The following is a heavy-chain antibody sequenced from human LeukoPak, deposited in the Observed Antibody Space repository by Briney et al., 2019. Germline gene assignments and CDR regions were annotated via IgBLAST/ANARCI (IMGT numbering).Heavy chain of an antibody. D-gene: IGHD6-13*01. CDR3: ARDVAYSSSWSRLDP. CDR1: GFTFSSYS. CDR2: ILYDGSNT. V-gene: IGHV3-30*02. Sequence: GGSLRLSCAASGFTFSSYSMNWVRQAPDKGLEWVAFILYDGSNTYYPDSVKGRFTISRDNSKNTLYLQMNSLRAEDTAVYYCARDVAYSSSWSRLDPWGQGTLVTVSS. J-gene: IGHJ5*02.